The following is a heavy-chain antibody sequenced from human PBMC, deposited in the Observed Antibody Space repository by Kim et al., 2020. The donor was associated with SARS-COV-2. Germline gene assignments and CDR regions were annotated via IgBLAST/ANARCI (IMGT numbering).Heavy chain of an antibody. Sequence: GGSLRLSCAASGFTFSSYSMNWVRQAPGKGLEWVSSISSSSSYIYYAVSVKGRFTISRDNAKNSLYLQMNSLRAEDTAVYYCARVSATITDAFDIWGQGTMVTVSS. J-gene: IGHJ3*02. V-gene: IGHV3-21*01. CDR3: ARVSATITDAFDI. CDR2: ISSSSSYI. D-gene: IGHD5-12*01. CDR1: GFTFSSYS.